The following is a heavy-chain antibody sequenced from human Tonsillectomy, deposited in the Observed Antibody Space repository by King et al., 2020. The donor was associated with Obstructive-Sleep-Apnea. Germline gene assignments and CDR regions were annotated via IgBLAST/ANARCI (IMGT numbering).Heavy chain of an antibody. CDR3: ARWCTYPEGSQDDAFDI. CDR1: GYTFTNYA. J-gene: IGHJ3*02. CDR2: INTNTGNP. Sequence: VQLVQSGSELMKPGASVKVSCKASGYTFTNYAMSWVRQAPGQGLEWMGWINTNTGNPTYAQGFTGRFVFSLDTSVSTAYLQISSLKAEDTAVYYCARWCTYPEGSQDDAFDIWGQGTMVTVSS. V-gene: IGHV7-4-1*02. D-gene: IGHD4/OR15-4a*01.